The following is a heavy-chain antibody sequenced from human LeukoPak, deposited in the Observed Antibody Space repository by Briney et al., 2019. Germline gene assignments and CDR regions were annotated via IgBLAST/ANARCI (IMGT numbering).Heavy chain of an antibody. V-gene: IGHV4-61*02. Sequence: SETLSLTXTVSGGSISSGSYYWSWIRQPAGKGLEWIGRIYTSGSTNYNPSLKSRVTISVDTSKNQFSLKLSPVTAADTAVYYCARGYIRYSSSWYTKDDAFDIWGQGTMVTVSS. J-gene: IGHJ3*02. CDR3: ARGYIRYSSSWYTKDDAFDI. CDR1: GGSISSGSYY. D-gene: IGHD6-13*01. CDR2: IYTSGST.